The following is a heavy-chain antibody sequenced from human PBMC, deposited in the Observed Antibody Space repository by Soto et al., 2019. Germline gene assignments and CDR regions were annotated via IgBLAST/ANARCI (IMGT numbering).Heavy chain of an antibody. Sequence: PSETLSLTCTVSGGSISSYYWSWIRQPPGKGLEWIGYIYYSGSTNYNPSLKSRVTISVDTSKNQFSLKLSSVTAADTAVYYCARMYSSGYHDAFDIWGQGTMVTVS. V-gene: IGHV4-59*01. CDR2: IYYSGST. CDR1: GGSISSYY. CDR3: ARMYSSGYHDAFDI. J-gene: IGHJ3*02. D-gene: IGHD6-19*01.